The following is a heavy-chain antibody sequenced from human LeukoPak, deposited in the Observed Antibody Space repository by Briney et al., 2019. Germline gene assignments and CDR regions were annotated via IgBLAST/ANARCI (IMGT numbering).Heavy chain of an antibody. CDR1: GGSISSGSYF. D-gene: IGHD2-15*01. CDR2: IYTSGST. J-gene: IGHJ3*02. CDR3: ASDRIEVDAFDI. Sequence: SETLSLTCTVSGGSISSGSYFWSWIRQPAGKGLEWIGRIYTSGSTNYNPSLKSRVTITVDTSKNQFSLKLSSVTAADTAVYYCASDRIEVDAFDIWGQGTMVTVSS. V-gene: IGHV4-61*02.